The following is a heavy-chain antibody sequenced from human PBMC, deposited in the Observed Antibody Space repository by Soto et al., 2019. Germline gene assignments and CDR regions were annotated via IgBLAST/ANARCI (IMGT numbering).Heavy chain of an antibody. CDR1: GYTFTGYY. CDR3: ARGWELIHFYFDS. J-gene: IGHJ4*02. CDR2: INPNSGGT. V-gene: IGHV1-2*02. D-gene: IGHD1-26*01. Sequence: ASVKVSCKASGYTFTGYYMHWVRQAPGQGLEWMGWINPNSGGTNYAQKFQGRVTMTRDTSISTAYMELSRLRTDDSAVYYCARGWELIHFYFDSSGQGTLVTVS.